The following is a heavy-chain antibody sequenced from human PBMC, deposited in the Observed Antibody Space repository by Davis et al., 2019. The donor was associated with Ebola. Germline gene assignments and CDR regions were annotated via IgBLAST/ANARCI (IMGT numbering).Heavy chain of an antibody. CDR1: GYTFTSYY. V-gene: IGHV1-2*02. CDR3: ARLFRPKEMVAARSYYYYGMDV. Sequence: ASVKVSCKASGYTFTSYYMHWVRQAPGQGLEWMGWINPNSGGTNYAQKFQGRVTMTRDTSISTAYMELSRLRSDDTAVYYCARLFRPKEMVAARSYYYYGMDVWGQGTTVTVSS. D-gene: IGHD2-15*01. J-gene: IGHJ6*02. CDR2: INPNSGGT.